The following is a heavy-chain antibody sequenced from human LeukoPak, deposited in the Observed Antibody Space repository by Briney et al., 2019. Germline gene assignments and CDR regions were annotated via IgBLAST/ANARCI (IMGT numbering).Heavy chain of an antibody. CDR3: ARDWVLSSFRAFDI. CDR1: GSSISSGGYY. D-gene: IGHD6-13*01. V-gene: IGHV4-30-2*01. Sequence: SETLSLTCTVSGSSISSGGYYWSWIRQPPGKGLEWIGYIYHSGSTYYKPSLKSRVTISVDRSKNQFSLKLSSVTAADTAVYYCARDWVLSSFRAFDIWGQGTMVTVSS. CDR2: IYHSGST. J-gene: IGHJ3*02.